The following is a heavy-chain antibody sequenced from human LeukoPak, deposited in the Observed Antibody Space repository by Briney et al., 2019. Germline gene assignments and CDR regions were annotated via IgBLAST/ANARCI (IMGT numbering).Heavy chain of an antibody. CDR3: AKRSHSSGWYDYYYYMDV. Sequence: GGSLRLSCAASGFTFSSYGMHWVRQAPGEGLEWVAFIRYDGSNKYYADSVKGRFTISRDNSKNTLYLQMNSLRAEDTAVYYCAKRSHSSGWYDYYYYMDVWGKGTTVTISS. V-gene: IGHV3-30*02. D-gene: IGHD6-19*01. CDR1: GFTFSSYG. CDR2: IRYDGSNK. J-gene: IGHJ6*03.